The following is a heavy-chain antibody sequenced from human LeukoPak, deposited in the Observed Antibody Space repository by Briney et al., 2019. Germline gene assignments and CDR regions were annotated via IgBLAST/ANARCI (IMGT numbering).Heavy chain of an antibody. Sequence: SETLSLTCAVYGGSFSGYYWSWIRQPPGKGLEWIGEINHSGSTNYNPSLKSRVTISVDTSKNQFSLKLSSVTAADMAVYYCARREIAAADPKGHFDYWGQGTLVTVSS. CDR1: GGSFSGYY. D-gene: IGHD6-13*01. J-gene: IGHJ4*02. CDR2: INHSGST. CDR3: ARREIAAADPKGHFDY. V-gene: IGHV4-34*01.